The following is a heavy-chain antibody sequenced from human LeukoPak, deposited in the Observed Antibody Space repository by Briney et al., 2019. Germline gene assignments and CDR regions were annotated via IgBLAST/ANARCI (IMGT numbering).Heavy chain of an antibody. CDR3: ASGYCSGGSCPYYYYYYMDV. Sequence: SVKVSCKASGGTFSSYAISLVRQAPGQGLEWMGGIIPIFGTANYAQKFQGRVTMTRDTSTSTVYMELSSLRSEDTAVYYCASGYCSGGSCPYYYYYYMDVWGKGTTVTVSS. D-gene: IGHD2-15*01. CDR2: IIPIFGTA. J-gene: IGHJ6*03. CDR1: GGTFSSYA. V-gene: IGHV1-69*05.